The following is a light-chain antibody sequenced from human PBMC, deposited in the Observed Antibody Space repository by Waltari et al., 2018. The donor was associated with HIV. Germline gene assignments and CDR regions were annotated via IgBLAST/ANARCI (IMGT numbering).Light chain of an antibody. V-gene: IGLV1-47*01. J-gene: IGLJ3*02. CDR1: TSNIGSNY. CDR2: RNN. CDR3: AAWYNRLSSWV. Sequence: QSALTQTPSASGTPGQRVTMSCSGSTSNIGSNYVYWYKQIPGTAPKRLLSRNNHRPSGVPARFSGSKSGTSSSLAISGLRSEDEADYYCAAWYNRLSSWVFGGGTKVTVL.